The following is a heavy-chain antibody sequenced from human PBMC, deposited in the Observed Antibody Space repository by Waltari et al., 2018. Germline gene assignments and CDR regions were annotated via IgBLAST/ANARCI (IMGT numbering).Heavy chain of an antibody. CDR1: GFYVSAYY. J-gene: IGHJ4*02. D-gene: IGHD3-10*01. V-gene: IGHV4-59*02. CDR3: ARVRTLVRGVLSTYYFDS. Sequence: QVQLEESGPGLVKPSETLSLTCSVPGFYVSAYYWGWVRQPPGKGLEWIGNVFYDGTSNYNPSLKSRVTISVDTSKNQVSLRLTSVTTADTAVYYCARVRTLVRGVLSTYYFDSWGQGTLVTVSS. CDR2: VFYDGTS.